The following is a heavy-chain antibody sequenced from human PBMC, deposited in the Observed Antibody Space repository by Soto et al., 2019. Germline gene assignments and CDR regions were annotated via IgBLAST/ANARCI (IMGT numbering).Heavy chain of an antibody. CDR3: AKDLRASASMKYGMDV. V-gene: IGHV3-7*03. D-gene: IGHD3-10*01. CDR2: INEDGSEK. Sequence: EVQLVESGGGLVQPGGSLRLSCAASGFTFSSSWLTWVRQAPGKGLEWMANINEDGSEKYYVDSVKGRFTISRDNARNSLYLQMNSLRVEDTAVYYCAKDLRASASMKYGMDVWGLGTTVTVSS. CDR1: GFTFSSSW. J-gene: IGHJ6*02.